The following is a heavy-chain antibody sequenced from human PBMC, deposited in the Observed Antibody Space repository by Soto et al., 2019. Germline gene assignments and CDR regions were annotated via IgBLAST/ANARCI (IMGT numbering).Heavy chain of an antibody. CDR1: GFTFSSYA. V-gene: IGHV3-23*01. Sequence: EVQLLESGGGLVQPGGSLRLSCAASGFTFSSYAMKWVLQAPGQGLEWFSLIGESGTPTYYADSVKGRFTISRDNSGNTLFLEMYSLRAEDTAVYYCARYIPGVRYYGMDVWGQGTTVTVSS. J-gene: IGHJ6*02. D-gene: IGHD2-2*01. CDR3: ARYIPGVRYYGMDV. CDR2: IGESGTPT.